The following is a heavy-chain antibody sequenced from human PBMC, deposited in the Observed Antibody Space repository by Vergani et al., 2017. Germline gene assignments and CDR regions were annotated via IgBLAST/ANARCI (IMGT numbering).Heavy chain of an antibody. D-gene: IGHD2-15*01. Sequence: QVHLIQSGAEVKLPGASVRVSCKVSGYTLTEVSLHWVRQTHAKGLEWMGGLDPEHGKIVYAQTFQHRITITEDTSTDTTYMELSSLRSEDTAVYYGTTDLHAVVGATSWGQGTLVTVSS. CDR3: TTDLHAVVGATS. V-gene: IGHV1-24*01. CDR2: LDPEHGKI. J-gene: IGHJ4*02. CDR1: GYTLTEVS.